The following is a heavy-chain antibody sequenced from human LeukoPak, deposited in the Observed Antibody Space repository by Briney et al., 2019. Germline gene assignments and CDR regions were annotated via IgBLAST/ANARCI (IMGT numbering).Heavy chain of an antibody. V-gene: IGHV3-21*01. CDR1: GFTFSSYS. CDR3: ARTLVDGYSYDAFDI. J-gene: IGHJ3*02. D-gene: IGHD5-18*01. Sequence: GGSLRLSCAASGFTFSSYSMNWVRQAPGRGLEWVSSISSSSSYIYYADSVKGRFTISRDNAKNSLYLQMNSLRAEDTAVYYCARTLVDGYSYDAFDIWGQGTMVTVSS. CDR2: ISSSSSYI.